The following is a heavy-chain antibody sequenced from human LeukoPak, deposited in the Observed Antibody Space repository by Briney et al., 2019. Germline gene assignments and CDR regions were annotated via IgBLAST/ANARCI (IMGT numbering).Heavy chain of an antibody. V-gene: IGHV4-61*02. CDR2: IYTSGST. J-gene: IGHJ5*02. CDR1: GGSISSGSYY. Sequence: SETLSLTCTVSGGSISSGSYYWSWIRQPAGKGLEWIGRIYTSGSTNYNPSLMSRVTISVDTSKNQFSLKLSSVTAADTAVYYCARVADTAMVPPADWFDPWGQGTLVTVSS. D-gene: IGHD5-18*01. CDR3: ARVADTAMVPPADWFDP.